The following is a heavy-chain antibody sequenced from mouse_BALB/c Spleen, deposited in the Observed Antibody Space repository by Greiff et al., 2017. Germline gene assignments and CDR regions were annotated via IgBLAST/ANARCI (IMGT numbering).Heavy chain of an antibody. CDR1: GFNIKDTY. CDR2: IDPANGNT. J-gene: IGHJ4*01. D-gene: IGHD1-1*02. CDR3: ARKGGFYAMDY. Sequence: EVQLVESGAELVKPGASVKLSCTASGFNIKDTYMHWVKQRPEQGLEWIGRIDPANGNTKYDPKFQGKATITADTSSNTAYLQLSSLTSEDTAVYYCARKGGFYAMDYWGQGTSVTVSS. V-gene: IGHV14-3*02.